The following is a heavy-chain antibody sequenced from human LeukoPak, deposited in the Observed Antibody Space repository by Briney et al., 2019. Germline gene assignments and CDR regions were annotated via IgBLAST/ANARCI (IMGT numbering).Heavy chain of an antibody. V-gene: IGHV1-2*02. CDR2: INPNSGGT. D-gene: IGHD2-2*01. CDR1: GYTFTGYY. Sequence: ASVKVSCKASGYTFTGYYMHWVRQAPGQGLEWMGWINPNSGGTNYAQKFQGRVTMTRDTSIGTAYMELSRLRSDDTAVYYCARGPYCSSTSCYAWFDPWGQGTLVTVSS. J-gene: IGHJ5*02. CDR3: ARGPYCSSTSCYAWFDP.